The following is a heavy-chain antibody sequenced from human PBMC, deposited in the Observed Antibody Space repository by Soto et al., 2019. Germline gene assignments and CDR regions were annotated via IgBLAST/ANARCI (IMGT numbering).Heavy chain of an antibody. D-gene: IGHD3-22*01. CDR2: MFYTGST. Sequence: SETLSLTCTVSGGSISRSPYYWGWIRQFPGKGLGWIGGMFYTGSTYYNPSLKSRVTISVDTSKNHFSLKLRSVTAADTAVYFCARHGSDSGGYYQRLNWFDPWGQGTQVTVSS. V-gene: IGHV4-39*01. J-gene: IGHJ5*02. CDR3: ARHGSDSGGYYQRLNWFDP. CDR1: GGSISRSPYY.